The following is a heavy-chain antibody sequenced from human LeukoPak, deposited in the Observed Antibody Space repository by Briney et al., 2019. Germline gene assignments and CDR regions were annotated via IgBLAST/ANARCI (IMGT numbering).Heavy chain of an antibody. Sequence: ASVKVSCKASGYTFTSYDINWVRQATGQGREWMRWMNPNSGNTGYAQKFQGRVTITRNTSISTAYMELSRLRSDDTAVYYCARDSGERGSGSYLIAYWGQGTLVTVSS. CDR3: ARDSGERGSGSYLIAY. J-gene: IGHJ4*02. V-gene: IGHV1-8*03. CDR1: GYTFTSYD. D-gene: IGHD3-10*01. CDR2: MNPNSGNT.